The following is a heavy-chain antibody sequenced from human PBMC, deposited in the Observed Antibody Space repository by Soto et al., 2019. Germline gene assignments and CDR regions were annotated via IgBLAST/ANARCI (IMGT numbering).Heavy chain of an antibody. CDR2: ISAYNGNT. J-gene: IGHJ6*02. Sequence: ASVKVSCKASGYTFTSYGISWVRQAPGQGLEWMGWISAYNGNTNYAQKLQGRVTMTTDTSTSTAYMELRSLRSDDTAVYYCAKDLGSTSCYDCYYYGMDVWGQGTTVTVSS. V-gene: IGHV1-18*04. CDR3: AKDLGSTSCYDCYYYGMDV. CDR1: GYTFTSYG. D-gene: IGHD2-2*01.